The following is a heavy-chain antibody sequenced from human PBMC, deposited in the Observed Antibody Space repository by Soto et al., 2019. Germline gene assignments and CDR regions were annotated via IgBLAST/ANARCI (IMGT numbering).Heavy chain of an antibody. D-gene: IGHD3-10*01. Sequence: EVPLVESGGGLVQPGGSLRLSCAASGFAVSDDYFSWVRQAPGRGLEWVSLIYSGANTYYADSVKGRFTISTDDSKNTLYLQMNSLRADDTAVYYCARDRTRLRGITSYYNYGMDVWGQGTTVTVSS. CDR1: GFAVSDDY. CDR3: ARDRTRLRGITSYYNYGMDV. V-gene: IGHV3-66*01. J-gene: IGHJ6*02. CDR2: IYSGANT.